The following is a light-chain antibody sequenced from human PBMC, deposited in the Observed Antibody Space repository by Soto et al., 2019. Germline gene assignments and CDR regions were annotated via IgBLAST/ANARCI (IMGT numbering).Light chain of an antibody. CDR3: QHHNSCPVWT. V-gene: IGKV3-15*01. Sequence: RSSQSVSSNLAWYQQKPGQAPRLLIYGASTRATGIPARFSGSGSGTEFTHTISSMQSEASVSSYRQHHNSCPVWTFGQGTKVDI. CDR2: GAS. CDR1: QSVSSN. J-gene: IGKJ1*01.